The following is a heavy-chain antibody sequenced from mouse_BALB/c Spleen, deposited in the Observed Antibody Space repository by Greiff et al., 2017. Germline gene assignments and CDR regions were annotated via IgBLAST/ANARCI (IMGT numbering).Heavy chain of an antibody. V-gene: IGHV1-87*01. D-gene: IGHD1-2*01. CDR3: AREGITTALFDY. Sequence: QVQLQQSGAELARPGASVKLSCKASGYTFTSYWMQWVKQRPGQGLEWIGAIYPGDGDTRYTQKFKGKATLTADKSSSTAYMQLSSLASEDSAVYYCAREGITTALFDYWGQGTTLTVSS. CDR1: GYTFTSYW. J-gene: IGHJ2*01. CDR2: IYPGDGDT.